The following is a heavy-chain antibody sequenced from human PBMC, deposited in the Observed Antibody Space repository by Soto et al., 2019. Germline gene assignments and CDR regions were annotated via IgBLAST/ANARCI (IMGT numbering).Heavy chain of an antibody. J-gene: IGHJ3*02. V-gene: IGHV1-8*01. CDR2: MNPYSGNT. CDR3: ARALPGIAVAGTDLGAFDI. Sequence: ASVKVSCKASGYTFITSDINWVRQATGQGLEWMGWMNPYSGNTGYAQKFQGRVTMTRNISISTAYMELSSLRSEDTAVYYCARALPGIAVAGTDLGAFDIWGQGTMVTVSS. D-gene: IGHD6-19*01. CDR1: GYTFITSD.